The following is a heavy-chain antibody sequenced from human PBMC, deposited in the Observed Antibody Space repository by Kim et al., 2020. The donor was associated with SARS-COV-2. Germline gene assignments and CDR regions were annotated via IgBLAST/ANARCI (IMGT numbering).Heavy chain of an antibody. CDR2: IYYSGST. D-gene: IGHD4-17*01. CDR3: ARGSYGDKSYYFDY. Sequence: SETLSLTCTVSGGSISSGGYYWSWIRQHPGKGLEWIGYIYYSGSTYYNPSLKSRVTISVDTSKNQFSLKLSSVTAADTAVYYCARGSYGDKSYYFDYWGQGTLVTVSS. CDR1: GGSISSGGYY. J-gene: IGHJ4*02. V-gene: IGHV4-31*03.